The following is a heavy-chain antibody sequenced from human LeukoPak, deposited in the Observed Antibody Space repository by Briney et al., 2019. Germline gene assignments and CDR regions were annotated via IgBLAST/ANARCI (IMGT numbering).Heavy chain of an antibody. D-gene: IGHD5-24*01. V-gene: IGHV3-53*01. CDR1: GFTFSSYW. CDR2: LYLAGNT. Sequence: GGSLRLSCAASGFTFSSYWMSWVRQAPGKGLERVSALYLAGNTYYADSVRGRFTISRDNSKNTLYLQVNNLRVEDTAIYYCACGDGYNFLQHWGQGTLVAVSS. CDR3: ACGDGYNFLQH. J-gene: IGHJ1*01.